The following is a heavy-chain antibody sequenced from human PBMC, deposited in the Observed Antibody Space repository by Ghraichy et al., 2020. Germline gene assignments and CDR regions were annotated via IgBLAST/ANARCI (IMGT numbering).Heavy chain of an antibody. Sequence: GGSLRLSCAASGFTFSSYAMSWVRQAPGKGLEWVSAISGSGGSTYYADSVKGRFTISRDNSKNTLYLQMNSLRAEDTAVYYCAKGLGARHGITHWYFDLWGRGTLVTVSS. CDR2: ISGSGGST. D-gene: IGHD6-6*01. V-gene: IGHV3-23*01. J-gene: IGHJ2*01. CDR3: AKGLGARHGITHWYFDL. CDR1: GFTFSSYA.